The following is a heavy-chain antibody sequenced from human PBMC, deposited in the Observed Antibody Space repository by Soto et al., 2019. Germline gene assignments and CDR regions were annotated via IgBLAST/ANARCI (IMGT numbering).Heavy chain of an antibody. D-gene: IGHD6-6*01. CDR3: ARVAARPTYYFDY. J-gene: IGHJ4*02. V-gene: IGHV4-31*03. CDR2: IYYSGST. CDR1: GGSISSGAYY. Sequence: PSETLSLTCTVSGGSISSGAYYWSWIRQHPGKGLEWIGYIYYSGSTYYNPSLKSRVTISVDTSKNQFSLKLSSVTAADTAVYYCARVAARPTYYFDYWGQGTLVTVSS.